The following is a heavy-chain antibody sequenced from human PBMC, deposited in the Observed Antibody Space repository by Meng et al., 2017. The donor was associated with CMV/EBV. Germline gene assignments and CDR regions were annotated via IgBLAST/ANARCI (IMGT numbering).Heavy chain of an antibody. CDR2: IYTSGST. Sequence: QGQLQESGPGRVKPSETLSLTCTVSGGSISSYYWSWIRQPAGKGLEWIGRIYTSGSTNYNPSLKSRVTMSVDTSKNQFSLKLSSVTAADTAVYYCARDLMNCSSTSCANWFDPWGQGTLVTVSS. J-gene: IGHJ5*02. CDR1: GGSISSYY. D-gene: IGHD2-2*01. V-gene: IGHV4-4*07. CDR3: ARDLMNCSSTSCANWFDP.